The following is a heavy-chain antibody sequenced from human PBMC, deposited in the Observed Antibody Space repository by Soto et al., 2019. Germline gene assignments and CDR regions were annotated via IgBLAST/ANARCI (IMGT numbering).Heavy chain of an antibody. CDR3: AYRKSYYYGMDV. CDR2: IYWDDDK. CDR1: GFSLITIGVA. Sequence: STPTLVNPTQTLTLTCTFSGFSLITIGVAVGWIRQPPGKALEWLALIYWDDDKRYSPSLKSRLTITKDTSKNQVVLTMTNRDTVDTATYYCAYRKSYYYGMDVWGQGTTVTVSS. V-gene: IGHV2-5*02. J-gene: IGHJ6*02.